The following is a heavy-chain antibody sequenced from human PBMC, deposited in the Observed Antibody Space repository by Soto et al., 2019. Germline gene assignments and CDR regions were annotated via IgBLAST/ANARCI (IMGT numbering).Heavy chain of an antibody. CDR1: GFTFSSYA. Sequence: GGSLRLSCAASGFTFSSYAMSWVRQAPGKGLEWVSLIGESGTPTYYADSVKGRFTIYRDNSGNTLFLEMYSLRAEDTAVYYCARYIPGVRYYGMDVWGQGTTVTVSS. CDR2: IGESGTPT. J-gene: IGHJ6*02. D-gene: IGHD2-2*01. CDR3: ARYIPGVRYYGMDV. V-gene: IGHV3-23*01.